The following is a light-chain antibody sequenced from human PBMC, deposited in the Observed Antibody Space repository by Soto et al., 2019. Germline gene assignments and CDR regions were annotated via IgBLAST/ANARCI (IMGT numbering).Light chain of an antibody. CDR1: QSISSY. CDR3: QQSYSTPQT. CDR2: AAS. Sequence: DIQMTQSPSSLSASVGDRVTITCRASQSISSYLNWYQQKPGKAPKLLIYAASSLQSGVPSRFSGSGSGTEFTLTISSLQPEDSAPYYCQQSYSTPQTFGQGTKVEIK. J-gene: IGKJ1*01. V-gene: IGKV1-39*01.